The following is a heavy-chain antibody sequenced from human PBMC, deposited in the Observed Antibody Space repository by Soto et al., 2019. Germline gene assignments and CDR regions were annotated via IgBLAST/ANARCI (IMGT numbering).Heavy chain of an antibody. CDR1: GFTFSSYG. D-gene: IGHD3-3*01. J-gene: IGHJ6*02. Sequence: QVQLAESGGGVVQPGRSLRLSCAASGFTFSSYGMHWVRQAPGKGLEWVAVIWYDGSNKYYADSVKGRFTISRDNSKNTLYLQMNSLRAEDTAVYYCARGIRFLEWLSPYYYYGMDVWGQGTTVTVSS. CDR3: ARGIRFLEWLSPYYYYGMDV. V-gene: IGHV3-33*01. CDR2: IWYDGSNK.